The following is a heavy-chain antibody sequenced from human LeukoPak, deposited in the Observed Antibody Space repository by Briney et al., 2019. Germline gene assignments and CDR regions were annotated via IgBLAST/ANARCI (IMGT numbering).Heavy chain of an antibody. CDR2: IYHSGSS. V-gene: IGHV4-38-2*02. CDR3: ARGEYYDSSGYPWY. CDR1: GYSISSGYY. J-gene: IGHJ4*02. D-gene: IGHD3-22*01. Sequence: SETLSLTCIVSGYSISSGYYWGWIRQPPGKGLEWIGSIYHSGSSLYNPSLKSRVTISVDRSKNQFSLKLSSVTAADTAVYYCARGEYYDSSGYPWYWGQGTLVTVSS.